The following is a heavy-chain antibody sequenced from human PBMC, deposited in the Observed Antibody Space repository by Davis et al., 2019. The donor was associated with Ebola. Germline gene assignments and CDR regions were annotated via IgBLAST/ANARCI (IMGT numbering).Heavy chain of an antibody. CDR1: GDTFNSNT. V-gene: IGHV1-3*01. Sequence: ASVKVSCKASGDTFNSNTINWVRQAPGQRLEWMGWNNAGNGNTKYSQKFQGRVTITRDTSASTAYMELSSLRSEDTAVYYCARAVAGPGFYYFDYWGQGTLVTVSS. D-gene: IGHD6-19*01. CDR2: NNAGNGNT. J-gene: IGHJ4*02. CDR3: ARAVAGPGFYYFDY.